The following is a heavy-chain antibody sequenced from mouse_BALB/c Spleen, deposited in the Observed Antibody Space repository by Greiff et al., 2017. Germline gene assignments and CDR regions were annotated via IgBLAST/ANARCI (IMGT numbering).Heavy chain of an antibody. J-gene: IGHJ4*01. D-gene: IGHD1-1*02. Sequence: EVMLVESGGGLVKPGGSLKLSCAASGFTFSSYAMSWVRQTPEKRLEWVASISSGGSTYYPDSVKGRFTISRDNARNILYLQMSSLRSEDTAMYYCARGLWGAMDYWGQGTSVTVSS. CDR3: ARGLWGAMDY. V-gene: IGHV5-6-5*01. CDR1: GFTFSSYA. CDR2: ISSGGST.